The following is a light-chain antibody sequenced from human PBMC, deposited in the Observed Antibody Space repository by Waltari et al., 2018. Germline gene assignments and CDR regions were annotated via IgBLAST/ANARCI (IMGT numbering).Light chain of an antibody. CDR1: QNIGTN. Sequence: DIVMTQSPSSLSASVGQRVTITCRADQNIGTNLHWYQQKPGRAPNLLIVAASNLHTGVPSRFSGTGSGTDFTLTINNLQPEDFATYCCHQGHSSPYTFGQGTKLDMK. V-gene: IGKV1-39*01. CDR3: HQGHSSPYT. J-gene: IGKJ2*01. CDR2: AAS.